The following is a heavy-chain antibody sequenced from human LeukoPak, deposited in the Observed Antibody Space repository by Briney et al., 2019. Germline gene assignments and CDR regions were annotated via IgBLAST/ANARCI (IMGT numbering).Heavy chain of an antibody. Sequence: GGSLRLSCAASGFTFSTYGMNWVRQAPGKGLEWVSYISDSSDAIYYPDSVRGRFTISRNNAKNSLYLQMNSLRDEDTAVYYCARAMRSGYDYWGQGTLVTVSS. CDR3: ARAMRSGYDY. CDR1: GFTFSTYG. D-gene: IGHD5-12*01. J-gene: IGHJ4*02. CDR2: ISDSSDAI. V-gene: IGHV3-48*02.